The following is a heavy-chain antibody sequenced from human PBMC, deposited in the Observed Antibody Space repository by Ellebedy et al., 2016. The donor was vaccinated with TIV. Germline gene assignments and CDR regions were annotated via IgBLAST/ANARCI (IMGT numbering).Heavy chain of an antibody. J-gene: IGHJ5*02. D-gene: IGHD2-15*01. CDR3: ARESHCSGGSCINWFDP. V-gene: IGHV1-18*04. Sequence: AASVKVSCKASGYTFTSYGISWVRQAPGQGLEWMGWISAYNGNTNYAQKLQGRVTMTTDTSTSTAYMELRSLRSDDTAVYYCARESHCSGGSCINWFDPWGQGTLVTVSS. CDR2: ISAYNGNT. CDR1: GYTFTSYG.